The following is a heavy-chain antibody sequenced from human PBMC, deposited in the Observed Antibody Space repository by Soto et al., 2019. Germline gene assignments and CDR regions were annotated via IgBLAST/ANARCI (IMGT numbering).Heavy chain of an antibody. D-gene: IGHD6-13*01. V-gene: IGHV3-33*01. CDR3: ARVRIAEYYFDY. Sequence: PVGSLRLSCAASGFTFSSYGMHWVRQAPGKGLEWVAVIWYDGSNKYYADSVKGRFTISRDNSKNTLYLQMNSLRAEDTAVYYCARVRIAEYYFDYWGQGTLVTVSS. CDR2: IWYDGSNK. J-gene: IGHJ4*02. CDR1: GFTFSSYG.